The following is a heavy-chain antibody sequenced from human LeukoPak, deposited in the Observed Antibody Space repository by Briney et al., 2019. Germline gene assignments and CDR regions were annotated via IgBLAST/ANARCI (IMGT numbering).Heavy chain of an antibody. Sequence: GGSLSLSCAASGFTFSSYGMHWVRQAPGKGLEWVAFIRYDGSNKYYADSVKGRFTISRDNSKNTLYLQMNSLRAEDTAVYYCAKDGDGDYEGNYFDYWGQGTLVTVSS. CDR3: AKDGDGDYEGNYFDY. D-gene: IGHD4-17*01. V-gene: IGHV3-30*02. CDR1: GFTFSSYG. J-gene: IGHJ4*02. CDR2: IRYDGSNK.